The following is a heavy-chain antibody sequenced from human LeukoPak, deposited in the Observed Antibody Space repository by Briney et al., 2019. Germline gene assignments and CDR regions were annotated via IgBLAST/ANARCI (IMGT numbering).Heavy chain of an antibody. CDR2: ISGSGAST. D-gene: IGHD6-19*01. V-gene: IGHV3-23*01. Sequence: PGGSLRLSCAASGFTFSSYAMSWVRQAPGKGLEWVSAISGSGASTYYADSVKGRFTISRDNSKNTLYLQMNSLRAEDTAVYYCAKDAIRTLGIAVAGTTLYFDYWGQGTLVTVSS. CDR3: AKDAIRTLGIAVAGTTLYFDY. J-gene: IGHJ4*02. CDR1: GFTFSSYA.